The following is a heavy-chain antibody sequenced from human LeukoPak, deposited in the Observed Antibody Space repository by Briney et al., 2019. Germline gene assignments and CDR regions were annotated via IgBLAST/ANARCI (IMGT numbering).Heavy chain of an antibody. CDR3: ARDRQAAGIFDDY. Sequence: GGPRRPSCAASGFTFSSYAMHWVRQAPGKGLEWVAVISYDGSNKYYADSVKGRFTISRDNSKNTLYLQMNSLRAEDTAVYYCARDRQAAGIFDDYWGQGTLVTVSS. V-gene: IGHV3-30*04. CDR1: GFTFSSYA. CDR2: ISYDGSNK. J-gene: IGHJ4*02. D-gene: IGHD6-13*01.